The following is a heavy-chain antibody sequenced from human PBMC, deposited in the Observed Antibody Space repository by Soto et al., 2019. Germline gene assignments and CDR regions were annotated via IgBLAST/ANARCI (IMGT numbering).Heavy chain of an antibody. J-gene: IGHJ6*02. D-gene: IGHD3-10*01. V-gene: IGHV3-33*01. CDR3: ARDDEYSGNGMDV. CDR2: ILNDGSNR. CDR1: GFTFSNYG. Sequence: QVQLVESGGGVVQPGRSLRLSCAASGFTFSNYGMHWVRQAPGKGLEWVAVILNDGSNRYHADSVKDRFTISRDNSKNTLYLQMNSLRAEDTAVYYFARDDEYSGNGMDVWGQGTTVTVS.